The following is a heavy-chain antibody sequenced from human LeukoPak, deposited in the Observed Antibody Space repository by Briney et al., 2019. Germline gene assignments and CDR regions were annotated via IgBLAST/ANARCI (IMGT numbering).Heavy chain of an antibody. J-gene: IGHJ4*02. CDR3: AKDAMVRGADY. CDR1: GFTFRSYE. D-gene: IGHD3-10*01. V-gene: IGHV3-48*03. CDR2: ISSSGSTI. Sequence: GGSLRLSCAASGFTFRSYEMNWVRQAPGKGLEWVSYISSSGSTIYYADSVKGRFTISRDNAKNSLYLQMNSLRAEDTAVYYCAKDAMVRGADYWGQGTLVTVSS.